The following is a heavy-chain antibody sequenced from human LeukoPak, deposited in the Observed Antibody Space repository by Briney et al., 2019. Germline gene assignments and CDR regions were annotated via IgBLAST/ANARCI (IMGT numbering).Heavy chain of an antibody. V-gene: IGHV4-30-2*01. Sequence: SETLSLTCTVSGGSISSGGYYWSWIRQPPGKGLEWIGYIYHSGSTYYNPSLKSRVTISVDRSKNQFSLKLSSVTAADTAVYYCARERGILTGYPNPTDYWGQGTLVTVSS. D-gene: IGHD3-9*01. CDR2: IYHSGST. CDR3: ARERGILTGYPNPTDY. J-gene: IGHJ4*02. CDR1: GGSISSGGYY.